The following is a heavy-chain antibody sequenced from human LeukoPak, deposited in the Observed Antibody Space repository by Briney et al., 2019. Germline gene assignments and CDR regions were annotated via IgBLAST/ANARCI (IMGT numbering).Heavy chain of an antibody. V-gene: IGHV4-31*03. J-gene: IGHJ4*02. Sequence: TASQTLSLTCTVSGGSISSGGYYWSWLRQHPGKGLEWIGYIYYSGSTYYNPSLKSRVTISVDTSKNQFSLKLSSVTAADTAVYYCARVSAQQLDYFDYRGQGTLVTVSS. CDR2: IYYSGST. CDR3: ARVSAQQLDYFDY. CDR1: GGSISSGGYY. D-gene: IGHD5-24*01.